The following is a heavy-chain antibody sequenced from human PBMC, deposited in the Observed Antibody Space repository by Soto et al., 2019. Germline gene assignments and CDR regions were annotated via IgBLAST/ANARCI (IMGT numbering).Heavy chain of an antibody. CDR2: ISSSSSTI. V-gene: IGHV3-48*02. CDR3: ARRIQLWLRGFPGAFDI. CDR1: GFTFSSYS. Sequence: EVQLVESGGGLVQPGGSLRLSCAASGFTFSSYSMNWVRQAPGKGLEWVSYISSSSSTIYYADSVKGRFTISRDNAKNSLYLQMNSLRDEDTAVYYCARRIQLWLRGFPGAFDIWGQGTMVTVSS. D-gene: IGHD5-18*01. J-gene: IGHJ3*02.